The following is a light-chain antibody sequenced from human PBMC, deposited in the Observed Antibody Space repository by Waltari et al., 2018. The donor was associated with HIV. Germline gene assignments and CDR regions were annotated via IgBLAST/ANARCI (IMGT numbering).Light chain of an antibody. CDR3: QSSDISRV. J-gene: IGLJ3*02. V-gene: IGLV3-25*03. CDR2: KDS. Sequence: SYELTQPPSVSVSPGQTARITCSGDALPKQYAFWYQQKAGQAPVVVIYKDSERPSGIPARFSGSSSGTTVTLTISGVQAEDEADYYCQSSDISRVFGGGTKLTVL. CDR1: ALPKQY.